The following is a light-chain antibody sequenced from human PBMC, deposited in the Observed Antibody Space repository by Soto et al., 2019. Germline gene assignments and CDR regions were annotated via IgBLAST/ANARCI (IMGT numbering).Light chain of an antibody. J-gene: IGKJ4*01. CDR3: QQYKKWPLT. Sequence: EIVMTQSPATLSVSPGDRATLYCRASQSVSSILARYQQKPGQAPRLLIYGASTRATDIPARFSGSGSGTEFTLTISSLQSEDFAVYYCQQYKKWPLTFGGGTKVEIK. CDR1: QSVSSI. V-gene: IGKV3-15*01. CDR2: GAS.